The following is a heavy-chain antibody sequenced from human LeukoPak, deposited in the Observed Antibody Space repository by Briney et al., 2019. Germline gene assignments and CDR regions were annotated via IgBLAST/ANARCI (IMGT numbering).Heavy chain of an antibody. CDR2: ISSGGNTI. Sequence: GGSLRLSCEASGFTFNNFGMHWVRQAPGKGLEWVSYISSGGNTIYYADSVKGRFTISRDNARNSLHLQMNSLRAEDTAVYYCARASYCSGGSCYSGYWGQGTLVTVSS. CDR1: GFTFNNFG. CDR3: ARASYCSGGSCYSGY. D-gene: IGHD2-15*01. J-gene: IGHJ4*02. V-gene: IGHV3-48*01.